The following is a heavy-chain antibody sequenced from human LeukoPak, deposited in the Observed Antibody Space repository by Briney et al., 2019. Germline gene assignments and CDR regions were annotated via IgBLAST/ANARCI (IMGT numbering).Heavy chain of an antibody. CDR3: ARASFTARNWFDP. CDR2: IYTSGST. CDR1: GGSISSYY. J-gene: IGHJ5*02. V-gene: IGHV4-4*09. Sequence: SETLSLTCTVSGGSISSYYWSWIRQPPGKGLEWIGYIYTSGSTNYNPSLKSRVTISVDTSKNQFSLKLSSVTAADTAVYYCARASFTARNWFDPWGQGTLVTVSS.